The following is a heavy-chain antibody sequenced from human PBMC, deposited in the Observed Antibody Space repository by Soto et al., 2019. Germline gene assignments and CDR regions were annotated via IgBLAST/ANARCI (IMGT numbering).Heavy chain of an antibody. V-gene: IGHV1-24*01. Sequence: ASVKVSCKVSGYTLTELSMHWVRQAPGKGLEWMGGFDPEDGETIYAQKFQGRVTMTEDTSTDTAYMELSSLRSEDTAVYYCATAAYFHYDSRGYYPIWGQGTLVIVSS. CDR1: GYTLTELS. J-gene: IGHJ4*02. CDR3: ATAAYFHYDSRGYYPI. CDR2: FDPEDGET. D-gene: IGHD3-22*01.